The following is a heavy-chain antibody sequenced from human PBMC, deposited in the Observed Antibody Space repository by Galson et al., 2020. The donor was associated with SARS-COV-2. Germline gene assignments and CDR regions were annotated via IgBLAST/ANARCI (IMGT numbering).Heavy chain of an antibody. CDR3: ARGLFYYDSSDSGD. CDR2: MYPDNGST. J-gene: IGHJ4*01. V-gene: IGHV1-8*01. CDR1: GYMFTSHE. D-gene: IGHD3-22*01. Sequence: ASVKVSCKASGYMFTSHEINWVRQAPGQGLEWLGWMYPDNGSTGYAQQFQGRVTMTRDTSTSTAYLELSNLRSEDTAVYYCARGLFYYDSSDSGDWGHGTLVTVST.